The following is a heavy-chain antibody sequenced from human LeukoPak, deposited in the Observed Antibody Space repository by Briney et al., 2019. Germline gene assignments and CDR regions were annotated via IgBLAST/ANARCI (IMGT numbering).Heavy chain of an antibody. D-gene: IGHD3-22*01. Sequence: SQTLSLTCAVYGGSFTNYFWSWVRQSPGKGLGWIGEVADYGNVNYNPSLQSRVTISLDTSKNHFSLKVSSMTAADTAVYYCARRRVTVIVVSTFDSWGQGTLVTVSS. J-gene: IGHJ4*02. CDR1: GGSFTNYF. CDR3: ARRRVTVIVVSTFDS. V-gene: IGHV4-34*01. CDR2: VADYGNV.